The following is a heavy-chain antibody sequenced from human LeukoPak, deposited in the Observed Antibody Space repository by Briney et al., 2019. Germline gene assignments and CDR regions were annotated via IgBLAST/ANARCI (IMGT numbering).Heavy chain of an antibody. CDR1: GGTFSSYA. V-gene: IGHV1-69*13. Sequence: GASVKVSCKASGGTFSSYAISWVRQAPGQGLEWMGGIIPIFGTANYAQKFQGRATITADESTSTAYMELSSLRSEDTAVYYCARVPYYYDSSGPYWYFDLWGRGTLVTVSS. J-gene: IGHJ2*01. CDR2: IIPIFGTA. D-gene: IGHD3-22*01. CDR3: ARVPYYYDSSGPYWYFDL.